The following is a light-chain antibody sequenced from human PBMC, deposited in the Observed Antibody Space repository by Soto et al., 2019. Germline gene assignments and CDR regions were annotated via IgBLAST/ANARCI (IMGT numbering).Light chain of an antibody. V-gene: IGKV2-30*01. CDR1: QSLVYSDGNTY. J-gene: IGKJ1*01. CDR2: KVS. CDR3: CQVTHGLGT. Sequence: DVVMTQSPLSLPVTLGQPASISCRSSQSLVYSDGNTYLNWFQQRPGQSPRRLIYKVSNRDSGVQTSLTGRGSGPNSTLKISGWEVENVGVYTGCQVTHGLGTFGKGTKVEI.